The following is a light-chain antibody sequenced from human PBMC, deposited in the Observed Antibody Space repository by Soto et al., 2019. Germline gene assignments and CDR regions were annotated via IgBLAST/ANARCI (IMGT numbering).Light chain of an antibody. Sequence: QSVLTQSPSASGTPGQRVTMSCSGSSSNIGINSVYWYQQLPGTAPKLLIYRSSQRPSGVPDRFSGSKSGTTASLAISGLRSEDEADYYCAAWDDSLSGHWVFGGGTQLTVL. V-gene: IGLV1-47*01. CDR3: AAWDDSLSGHWV. J-gene: IGLJ3*02. CDR1: SSNIGINS. CDR2: RSS.